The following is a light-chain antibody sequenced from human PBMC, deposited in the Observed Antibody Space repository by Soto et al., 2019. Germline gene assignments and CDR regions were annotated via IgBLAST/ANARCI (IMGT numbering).Light chain of an antibody. CDR1: SSDVGGYNF. V-gene: IGLV2-8*01. CDR2: EVS. J-gene: IGLJ1*01. Sequence: QSVLTQPPSASGSPGQSVTISCTGTSSDVGGYNFVAWYQQHPGKAPKLMISEVSKRPSGVPDRFSGSKSGNTASLTVSGLQAEDEADYYCSSYAGSNIFGFGTGTKVPS. CDR3: SSYAGSNIFG.